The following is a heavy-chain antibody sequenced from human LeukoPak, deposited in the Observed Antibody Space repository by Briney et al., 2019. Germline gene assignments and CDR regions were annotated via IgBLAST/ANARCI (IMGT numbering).Heavy chain of an antibody. CDR1: GFTFSSYA. Sequence: GGSLRLSCAASGFTFSSYAMSWVRQAPGKGLEWVSAISGSGGSTYYADSVKGRFTISRDNSKNTLYLQMNSLRAEDTAVYYCAKDDDYGDYVFKCADYWGQGTLVTVFS. CDR3: AKDDDYGDYVFKCADY. V-gene: IGHV3-23*01. D-gene: IGHD4-17*01. CDR2: ISGSGGST. J-gene: IGHJ4*02.